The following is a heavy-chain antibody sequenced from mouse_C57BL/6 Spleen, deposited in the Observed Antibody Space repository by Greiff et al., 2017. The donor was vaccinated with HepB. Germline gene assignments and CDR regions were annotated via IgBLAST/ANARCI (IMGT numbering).Heavy chain of an antibody. D-gene: IGHD1-1*01. Sequence: EVKLVESGGGLVKPGGSLKLSCAASGFTFSSYAMYWVRQTPEKRLEWVATISDGGSYTYYPDNVKGRFTISRDNAKNNLYLQMSHLKSEDTAMYDCARDGEVITTVVATEYFDVWGTGTTVTVSS. CDR2: ISDGGSYT. CDR3: ARDGEVITTVVATEYFDV. CDR1: GFTFSSYA. J-gene: IGHJ1*03. V-gene: IGHV5-4*01.